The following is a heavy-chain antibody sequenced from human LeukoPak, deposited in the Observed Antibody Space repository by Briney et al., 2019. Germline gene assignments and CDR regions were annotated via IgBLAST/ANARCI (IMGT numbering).Heavy chain of an antibody. D-gene: IGHD1-26*01. CDR3: SRESGPYCPFGH. Sequence: SETLSLTCGVSGGSITTTNFWSWVRPHPGGGLEWIGEISLRRRTQYNPSLKSRVNISIDESKNHPYLSLASVTAADTAVYYCSRESGPYCPFGHWGQGTLVAVTS. CDR2: ISLRRRT. J-gene: IGHJ5*02. V-gene: IGHV4-4*02. CDR1: GGSITTTNF.